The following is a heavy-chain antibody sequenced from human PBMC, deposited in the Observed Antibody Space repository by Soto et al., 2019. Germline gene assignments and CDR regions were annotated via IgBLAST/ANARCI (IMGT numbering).Heavy chain of an antibody. CDR1: GFTFSSYS. V-gene: IGHV3-21*01. Sequence: GSLRLSCAASGFTFSSYSMNWVRQAPGKGLEWVSSISSSSSSYIYYADSVKGRFTISRDNAKNSLYLQMNSLRAEDTAVYYCARNPDYYGSGSYSDYWGQGTLVTVSS. J-gene: IGHJ4*02. CDR3: ARNPDYYGSGSYSDY. CDR2: ISSSSSSYI. D-gene: IGHD3-10*01.